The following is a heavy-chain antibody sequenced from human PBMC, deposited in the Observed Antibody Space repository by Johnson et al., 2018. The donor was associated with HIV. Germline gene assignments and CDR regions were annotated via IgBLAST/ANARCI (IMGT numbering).Heavy chain of an antibody. V-gene: IGHV3-30-3*01. Sequence: QVQLVESGGGVVQPGRSLRLSCEASGFTFSNFVMHWVRQAPGKGLEWLTSISYDGANKYYADSVRGRFTLSSANSRNTLFLQMDSLKTEDTAVLYCAKVGHCRGDCNFEVLEDLFDVCGRGTMVTVSS. D-gene: IGHD2-21*02. CDR1: GFTFSNFV. CDR3: AKVGHCRGDCNFEVLEDLFDV. CDR2: ISYDGANK. J-gene: IGHJ3*01.